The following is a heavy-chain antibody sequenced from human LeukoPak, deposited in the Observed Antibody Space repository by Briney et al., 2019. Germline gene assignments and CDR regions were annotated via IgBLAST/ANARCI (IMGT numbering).Heavy chain of an antibody. D-gene: IGHD3-9*01. CDR3: ARGERDYDILTGYCFDY. CDR1: GFTFSSYW. J-gene: IGHJ4*02. V-gene: IGHV3-7*03. CDR2: IKQDGSGK. Sequence: GGSLRLSCAASGFTFSSYWMSWVRQAPGKGLEWVANIKQDGSGKYYVDSVKGRFTISRDNAKNSLYLQMNSLRAEDTAVYYCARGERDYDILTGYCFDYWGQGTLVTVSS.